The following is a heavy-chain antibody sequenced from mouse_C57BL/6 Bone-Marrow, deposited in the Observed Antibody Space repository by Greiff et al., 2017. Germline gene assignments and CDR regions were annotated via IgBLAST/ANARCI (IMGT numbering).Heavy chain of an antibody. CDR2: ISSVSSTI. CDR1: GFTFSDYG. CDR3: ARPRVYWYFDV. Sequence: EVHLVESGGGLVKPGGSLILSCAASGFTFSDYGMHWVRQAPEKGLEWVAYISSVSSTIYYADTVKGRFTISRDNAKNTLFLQMTSLRSEDTAMYYCARPRVYWYFDVWGTGTTVTVSS. J-gene: IGHJ1*03. V-gene: IGHV5-17*01.